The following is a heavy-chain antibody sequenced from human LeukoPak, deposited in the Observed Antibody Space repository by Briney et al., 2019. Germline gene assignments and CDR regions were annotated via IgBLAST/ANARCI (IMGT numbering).Heavy chain of an antibody. Sequence: PGGSLRLSCAASGFTFSSYWMSWVRQAPGKGLEWVANIKQDGSEKYYVDSVRGRFTISRDNAKTSLYLQMSSLRADDTAVYYCASGMSTSHYWGQGTLVTVSS. J-gene: IGHJ4*02. CDR2: IKQDGSEK. D-gene: IGHD3-10*01. CDR1: GFTFSSYW. V-gene: IGHV3-7*01. CDR3: ASGMSTSHY.